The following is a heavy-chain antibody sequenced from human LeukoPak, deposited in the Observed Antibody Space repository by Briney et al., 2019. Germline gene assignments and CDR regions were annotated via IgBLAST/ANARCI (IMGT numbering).Heavy chain of an antibody. CDR3: ATRGYCSSTSCNHFFDY. J-gene: IGHJ4*02. Sequence: GGSLRLSCAASGFTFSNHAMSWVRQAPGKGLEWVSTIRASGASTYYADSVKGRFAISRDNSKNTLYLQLNSLSVEDTAVYYCATRGYCSSTSCNHFFDYWGQGNLVTVSS. CDR2: IRASGAST. D-gene: IGHD2-2*01. CDR1: GFTFSNHA. V-gene: IGHV3-23*01.